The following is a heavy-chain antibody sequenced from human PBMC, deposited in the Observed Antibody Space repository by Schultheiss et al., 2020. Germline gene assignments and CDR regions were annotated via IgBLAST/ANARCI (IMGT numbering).Heavy chain of an antibody. CDR1: GGSISSGGYS. Sequence: SETLSLTCAVSGGSISSGGYSWSWIRQPPGKGLEWIGYIYHSGSTYYNPSLKSRVTISVDRSKNQFSLKLSSVTAADTAVYCCARASGYDSPYYFDYWGQGTLVTVSS. D-gene: IGHD5-12*01. CDR2: IYHSGST. V-gene: IGHV4-30-2*01. CDR3: ARASGYDSPYYFDY. J-gene: IGHJ4*02.